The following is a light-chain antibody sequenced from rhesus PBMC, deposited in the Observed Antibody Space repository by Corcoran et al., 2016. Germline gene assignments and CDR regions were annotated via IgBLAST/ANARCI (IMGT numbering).Light chain of an antibody. CDR1: QTIGNY. J-gene: IGKJ2*01. CDR3: QQHNSLPYS. V-gene: IGKV1-44*03. CDR2: DAY. Sequence: DIQMTQSPSSLSAFVGDRVIITCRASQTIGNYLIWYQQKPGKVPKVLIYDAYTLQSGVPFRFSGSGSGTDFTLTFSSLQPEDFATYYCQQHNSLPYSFGQGTKVEIK.